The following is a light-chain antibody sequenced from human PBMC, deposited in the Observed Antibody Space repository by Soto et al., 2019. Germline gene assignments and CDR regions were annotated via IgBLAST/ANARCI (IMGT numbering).Light chain of an antibody. Sequence: EIWLTQAPATRSLSPGERATLSCRASQSVRSFLAWYQQKPGQAPGLLIYGASNRATGIPARFSGSGSGTDFTLTISSLEPEDFAVYYCQQHFNGPITFGQGTRLEIK. CDR3: QQHFNGPIT. V-gene: IGKV3-11*01. CDR2: GAS. J-gene: IGKJ5*01. CDR1: QSVRSF.